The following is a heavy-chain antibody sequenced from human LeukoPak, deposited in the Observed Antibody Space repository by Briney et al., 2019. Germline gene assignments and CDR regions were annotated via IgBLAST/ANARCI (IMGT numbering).Heavy chain of an antibody. CDR2: ISGSGGTT. V-gene: IGHV3-23*01. J-gene: IGHJ4*02. CDR3: AKNIAAPTTPFDY. CDR1: GFTVSNNY. D-gene: IGHD6-13*01. Sequence: GGSLRLSCAASGFTVSNNYLSWVRQAPGTGLEWVSGISGSGGTTYYADSVKGRFTISRDNSENTLYLQMNYLRAENTALYYCAKNIAAPTTPFDYWGQGTLVTVSS.